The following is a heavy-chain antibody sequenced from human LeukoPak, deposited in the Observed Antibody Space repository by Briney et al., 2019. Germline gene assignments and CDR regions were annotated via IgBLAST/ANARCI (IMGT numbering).Heavy chain of an antibody. CDR3: ARVALFWSGYYTLRSSWFDP. V-gene: IGHV4-34*01. CDR2: INHSGST. CDR1: GGSFSGYY. Sequence: SETLSLTCAVYGGSFSGYYWSWIRQPPGKGLEWIGEINHSGSTNYNPSLKSRVTISVDTSKNQFSLKLSSVTAADTAVYYCARVALFWSGYYTLRSSWFDPWGQGTLVTASS. J-gene: IGHJ5*02. D-gene: IGHD3-3*01.